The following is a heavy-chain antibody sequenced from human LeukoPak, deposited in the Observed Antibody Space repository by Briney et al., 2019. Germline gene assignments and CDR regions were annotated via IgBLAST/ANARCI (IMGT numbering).Heavy chain of an antibody. CDR3: TRGRGRLLWFGELLYSWFDP. CDR1: GYTFTSYD. CDR2: MNPNSGNT. Sequence: ASVKVSCKASGYTFTSYDINWVRQATGQGLEWMGWMNPNSGNTGYAQKFQGRVTMTRTTSISTAYMELSSLRSEDTAVYYCTRGRGRLLWFGELLYSWFDPWGQGTLVTVSS. J-gene: IGHJ5*02. D-gene: IGHD3-10*01. V-gene: IGHV1-8*01.